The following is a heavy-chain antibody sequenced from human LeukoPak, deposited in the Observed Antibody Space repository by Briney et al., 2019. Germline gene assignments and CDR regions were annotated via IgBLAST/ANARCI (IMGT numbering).Heavy chain of an antibody. V-gene: IGHV3-21*01. Sequence: SGGSLRLSGAASGFTFSSYTIDWVGQAPGKGLDWVSSISSSSSYIYYADSVKGRFTISRDNAKNSLYLQMNSLRAEDTAVYYCARAVSSGWPKDYFDYWGQGTLVTVSS. CDR2: ISSSSSYI. CDR3: ARAVSSGWPKDYFDY. J-gene: IGHJ4*02. D-gene: IGHD6-19*01. CDR1: GFTFSSYT.